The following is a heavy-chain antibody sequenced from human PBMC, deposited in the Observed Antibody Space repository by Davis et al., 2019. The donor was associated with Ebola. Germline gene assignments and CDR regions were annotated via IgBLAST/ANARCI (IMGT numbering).Heavy chain of an antibody. CDR2: INPNSGGT. V-gene: IGHV1-2*02. Sequence: ASVKVSCKASGYTFTGYYMHWVRQAPGQGLEWMGWINPNSGGTNYAQKFQGRVTMTRDTSISTAYMELSRLRSDDTAVYYCARDSSSSSAGMDVWGQGTTVTVSS. D-gene: IGHD6-6*01. CDR1: GYTFTGYY. J-gene: IGHJ6*02. CDR3: ARDSSSSSAGMDV.